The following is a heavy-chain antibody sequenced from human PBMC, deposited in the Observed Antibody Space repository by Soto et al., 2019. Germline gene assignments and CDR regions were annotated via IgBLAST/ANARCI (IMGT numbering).Heavy chain of an antibody. CDR2: TYSGGSK. V-gene: IGHV3-53*01. Sequence: GALRLSCAASGLTVSSNYMTWVRQAPGKGLEWVSVTYSGGSKYYADSVKGRFTISRDNSKNTLYLQMTSLRADDTAVYYCARDQGCSGGNCYNWFDPWGQGTLVTVSS. J-gene: IGHJ5*02. CDR3: ARDQGCSGGNCYNWFDP. D-gene: IGHD2-15*01. CDR1: GLTVSSNY.